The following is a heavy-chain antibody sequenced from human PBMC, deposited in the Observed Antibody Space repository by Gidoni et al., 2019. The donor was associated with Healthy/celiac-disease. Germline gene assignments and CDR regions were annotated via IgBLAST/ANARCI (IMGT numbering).Heavy chain of an antibody. CDR1: GFTFSSYG. V-gene: IGHV3-30*18. CDR3: ANWGRGIIG. D-gene: IGHD3-16*01. J-gene: IGHJ4*02. CDR2: ISYDGSNK. Sequence: QVQLVESGGGVVQPWRSLRLSCSASGFTFSSYGMTWVRQAPGKGLEWVAVISYDGSNKYYADSVKGRFTISRDNSKNTLYLQMNSLRAEDTAVYYCANWGRGIIGWGQGTLVTVSS.